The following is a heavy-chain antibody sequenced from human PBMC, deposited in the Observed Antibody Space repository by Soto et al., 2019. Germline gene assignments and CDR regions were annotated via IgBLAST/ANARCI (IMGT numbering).Heavy chain of an antibody. CDR3: ASGQQLVRNY. J-gene: IGHJ4*02. D-gene: IGHD6-13*01. Sequence: PSETLSLTCAVYGGSFSGYYWNWLRQPPGEGLEWIGKIDQSGSTYYNPSLKSRVTISVDRSKNQFSLKLSSVTTADTAVYYCASGQQLVRNYGAQETLVPASS. V-gene: IGHV4-34*01. CDR1: GGSFSGYY. CDR2: IDQSGST.